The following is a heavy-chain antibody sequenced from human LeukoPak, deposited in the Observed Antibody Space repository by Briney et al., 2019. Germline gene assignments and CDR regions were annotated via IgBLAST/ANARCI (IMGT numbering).Heavy chain of an antibody. Sequence: GGSLRLSCAASGFTFSDYYMSWIRQAPGKGLERVSYISSSGSTIYYADSVKGRFTISRDNAKNSLYLQMNSLRAEDTAVYYCARRQQLDYYFDYWGQGTLVTVSS. J-gene: IGHJ4*02. CDR3: ARRQQLDYYFDY. CDR1: GFTFSDYY. V-gene: IGHV3-11*01. D-gene: IGHD6-13*01. CDR2: ISSSGSTI.